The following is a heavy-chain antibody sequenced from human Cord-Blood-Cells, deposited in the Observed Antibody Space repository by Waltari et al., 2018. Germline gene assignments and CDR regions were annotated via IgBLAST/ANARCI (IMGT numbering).Heavy chain of an antibody. CDR1: GGSFSGYY. D-gene: IGHD6-13*01. CDR2: INHSGST. J-gene: IGHJ5*02. CDR3: ARYLKIRYSSSWYWFDP. V-gene: IGHV4-34*01. Sequence: QVQLQQWGAGLLKPSETLSLTCAVYGGSFSGYYWSWIRQPPGKGLEWSGEINHSGSTNYNPTLKSRVTISVDTSKNQFSLKRSSVTAADTAVYYCARYLKIRYSSSWYWFDPWGQGTLVTVSS.